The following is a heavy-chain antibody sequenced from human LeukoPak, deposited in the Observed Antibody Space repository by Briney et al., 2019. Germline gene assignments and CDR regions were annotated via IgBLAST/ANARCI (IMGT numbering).Heavy chain of an antibody. V-gene: IGHV3-23*01. CDR3: AKATVYSSGWPFRSPCDY. CDR2: ISGSGGST. D-gene: IGHD6-19*01. CDR1: GCTFSSYA. Sequence: GGSLRLSCAASGCTFSSYAMSWVRQAPGKGLEWVSAISGSGGSTYYADSVRGRFTMSSDNSKSPLHLQMIRLRAEDTAVYYCAKATVYSSGWPFRSPCDYWGQGNLVPVSS. J-gene: IGHJ4*02.